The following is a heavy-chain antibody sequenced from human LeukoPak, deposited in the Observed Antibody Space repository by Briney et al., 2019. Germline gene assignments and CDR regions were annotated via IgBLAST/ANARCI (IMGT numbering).Heavy chain of an antibody. V-gene: IGHV1-2*02. J-gene: IGHJ3*01. CDR3: ARDPYYTDAFDV. D-gene: IGHD3-10*01. CDR2: IKPNGGGT. Sequence: ASVTVSFKCSGYTFTHYYMHWVRQAPGQGREWMGWIKPNGGGTNYAQRFQGRVTMTGDISISTAYMELSRLTSDDTGVYYCARDPYYTDAFDVWGPGTKVIVSS. CDR1: GYTFTHYY.